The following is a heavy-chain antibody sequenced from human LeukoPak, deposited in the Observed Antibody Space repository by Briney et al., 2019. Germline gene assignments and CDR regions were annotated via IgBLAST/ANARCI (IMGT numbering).Heavy chain of an antibody. J-gene: IGHJ4*02. D-gene: IGHD3-10*01. Sequence: GGSLRLSCAASGFTISSYSMNWVRQAPGKGVEGVSSISSSSSYIYYADSVKGRFTTSRDNAKNSLYLQMNSLRAEDTAVYYCARTAWISLWFLDYWGQGTLVTVSS. V-gene: IGHV3-21*04. CDR1: GFTISSYS. CDR3: ARTAWISLWFLDY. CDR2: ISSSSSYI.